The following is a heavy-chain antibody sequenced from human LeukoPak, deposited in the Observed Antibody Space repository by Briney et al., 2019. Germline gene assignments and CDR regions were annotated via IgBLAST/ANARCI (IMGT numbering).Heavy chain of an antibody. CDR1: GGSISSGAYY. CDR3: ARVSGYSGYDSSYYYMDV. J-gene: IGHJ6*03. CDR2: IYYSGST. V-gene: IGHV4-31*03. Sequence: SQTLSLTCTVSGGSISSGAYYWSWIRQHPGKGPEWIGYIYYSGSTYYNPSLKSRLTISVDTSKNQFSLKLSSATAADTAVYYCARVSGYSGYDSSYYYMDVWGKGTTVTVSS. D-gene: IGHD5-12*01.